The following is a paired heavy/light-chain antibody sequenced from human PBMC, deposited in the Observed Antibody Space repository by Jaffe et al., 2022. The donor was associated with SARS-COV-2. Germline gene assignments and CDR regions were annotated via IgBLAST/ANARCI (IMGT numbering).Heavy chain of an antibody. D-gene: IGHD6-6*01. CDR1: GFTFSSYW. CDR2: IHQDGSDK. CDR3: ARPRVPYSSSAAFDS. V-gene: IGHV3-7*03. J-gene: IGHJ4*02. Sequence: EVQLVESGGGLVQPGGSLRLSCAASGFTFSSYWMSWVRQAPGKGLEWVANIHQDGSDKYYVDSVKGRFTISRDNAKNSLYLQMNSLRAEDTAVYYCARPRVPYSSSAAFDSWGQGTLVTVSS.
Light chain of an antibody. CDR3: QSTDSSGTYV. CDR2: KDS. Sequence: SYELTQPPSVSVSPGQTARITCSGNALQQYAYWYQQKPGQAPVLVIYKDSERPSGIPERFSGSSSGTTVTLTISGVQAEDEADYYCQSTDSSGTYVFGTGTKVTVL. J-gene: IGLJ1*01. CDR1: ALQQY. V-gene: IGLV3-25*03.